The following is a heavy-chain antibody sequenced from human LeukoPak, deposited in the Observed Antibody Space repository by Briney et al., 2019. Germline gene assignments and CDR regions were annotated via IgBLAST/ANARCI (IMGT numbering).Heavy chain of an antibody. Sequence: SENLSLTCTVSGDSISSGGYYWSWIRQPPGKGLEWIAHIYHSGSTSYNPSLKSRVTISVDTSKNQFSLKLSSVTAADTAVYYCARHILTHSYYYYYGMDVWGQGTTVTVSS. CDR1: GDSISSGGYY. CDR3: ARHILTHSYYYYYGMDV. J-gene: IGHJ6*02. CDR2: IYHSGST. D-gene: IGHD2-2*02. V-gene: IGHV4-30-2*01.